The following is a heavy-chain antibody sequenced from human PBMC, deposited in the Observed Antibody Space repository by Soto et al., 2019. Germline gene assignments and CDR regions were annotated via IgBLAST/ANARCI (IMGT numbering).Heavy chain of an antibody. Sequence: GGSLRLSCAAPGFSFSIFPMHWVRQAPGKGPEWVALISYDGTNKFYADSVKGRFTISRDNSKSTLYLQVDSLRPEDAAVYYCARDPKTSGGQHWAFNYFDSWGQGTLVTVSS. CDR2: ISYDGTNK. CDR3: ARDPKTSGGQHWAFNYFDS. D-gene: IGHD7-27*01. J-gene: IGHJ4*02. CDR1: GFSFSIFP. V-gene: IGHV3-30-3*01.